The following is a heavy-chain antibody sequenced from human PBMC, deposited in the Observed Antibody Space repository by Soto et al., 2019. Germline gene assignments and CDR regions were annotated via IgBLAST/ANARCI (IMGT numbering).Heavy chain of an antibody. CDR3: GRWGSSWFWYFDL. Sequence: GGSLRLSCAASGFTFSSYWMSWVRQAPGKGLEWVANIKQDGSEKYYVDSVKGRFTISRDNAKNSLYLQMNSLRAEDTAVYYFGRWGSSWFWYFDLWGRGTLVTVSS. CDR1: GFTFSSYW. J-gene: IGHJ2*01. CDR2: IKQDGSEK. D-gene: IGHD6-13*01. V-gene: IGHV3-7*03.